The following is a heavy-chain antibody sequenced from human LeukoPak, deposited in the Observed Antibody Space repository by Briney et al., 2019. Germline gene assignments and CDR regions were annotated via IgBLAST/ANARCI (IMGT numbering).Heavy chain of an antibody. CDR3: ARDPNHGALDY. D-gene: IGHD3-10*01. V-gene: IGHV3-7*01. J-gene: IGHJ4*02. CDR1: GFTFANSW. Sequence: PGGSLRLSCATSGFTFANSWMTWVRQAPGKGLEWVGDMNPDGSVKAYVDSVKGRFTMSRDNTENSVYLQMNSLRVDDTAIYYCARDPNHGALDYWGQGTPVTVSS. CDR2: MNPDGSVK.